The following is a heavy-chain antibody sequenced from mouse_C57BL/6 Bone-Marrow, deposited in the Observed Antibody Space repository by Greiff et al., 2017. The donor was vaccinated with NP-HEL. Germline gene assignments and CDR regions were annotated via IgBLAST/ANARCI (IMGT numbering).Heavy chain of an antibody. J-gene: IGHJ2*01. Sequence: EVQLQQSGPELVKPGASVKMSCKASGYTFTDYNMHWVKQSHGKSLEWIGYINPNNGGTSYNQKFKGKATLTVNKSSSTAYMELRSLTSEDSAVYYCARNTGLRTGFDYWGQGTTLTVSS. CDR1: GYTFTDYN. V-gene: IGHV1-22*01. CDR2: INPNNGGT. D-gene: IGHD2-4*01. CDR3: ARNTGLRTGFDY.